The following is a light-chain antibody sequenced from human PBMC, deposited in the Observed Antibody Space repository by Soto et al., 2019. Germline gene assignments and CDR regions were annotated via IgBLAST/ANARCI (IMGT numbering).Light chain of an antibody. V-gene: IGLV1-44*01. J-gene: IGLJ1*01. CDR3: ATWDESLSGPV. CDR1: SSSIGSNP. CDR2: RNN. Sequence: QSVLTQPPSVSAAPGQRVTISCSGSSSSIGSNPVHWYQQLPGTAPKVLIYRNNERPSGVPDRFSGSKSGTSASLAISGLQSADEADYYCATWDESLSGPVFGTGTKVTVL.